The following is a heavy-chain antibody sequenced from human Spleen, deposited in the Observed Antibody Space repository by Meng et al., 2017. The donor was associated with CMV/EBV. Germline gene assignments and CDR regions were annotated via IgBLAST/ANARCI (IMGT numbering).Heavy chain of an antibody. CDR2: TIPILGTI. CDR3: AILPDYSNYWDYYYGMDV. J-gene: IGHJ6*02. V-gene: IGHV1-69*10. Sequence: SVKVSCKASGGSFSSHGLSWVRQAPGQGLEWMGGTIPILGTINYAQKFQGRVTMTRDTSTSTVYMELSSLRSEDTAVYYCAILPDYSNYWDYYYGMDVWGQGTTVTVSS. D-gene: IGHD4-11*01. CDR1: GGSFSSHG.